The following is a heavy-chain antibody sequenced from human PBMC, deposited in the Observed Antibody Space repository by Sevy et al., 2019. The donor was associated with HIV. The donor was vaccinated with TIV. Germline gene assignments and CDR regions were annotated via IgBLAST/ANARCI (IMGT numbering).Heavy chain of an antibody. CDR3: ANEGGGEGGDH. CDR1: GFSYSSYG. D-gene: IGHD2-21*01. CDR2: IKYDGSNK. Sequence: AGSLRLSCAASGFSYSSYGMHWVLQAPGKALEWVAYIKYDGSNKDYADSVKGRFTISRDNSKNTLDLQMNSLRVEDTAVYYCANEGGGEGGDHWGQGTLVTVSS. J-gene: IGHJ4*02. V-gene: IGHV3-30*02.